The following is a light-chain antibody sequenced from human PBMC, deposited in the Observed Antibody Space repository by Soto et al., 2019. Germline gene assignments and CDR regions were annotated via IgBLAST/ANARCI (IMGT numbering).Light chain of an antibody. J-gene: IGKJ5*01. CDR2: KAS. CDR3: QQFNTYQPT. Sequence: DIQMTQSPSILSVSVGDRVTITCRASQSISNFLAWYQQKPGKAPKLLIYKASSLESGVPSRFSGSGSGTEFTLTVSSLQPDDFATYYCQQFNTYQPTFGQGTRLEIK. CDR1: QSISNF. V-gene: IGKV1-5*03.